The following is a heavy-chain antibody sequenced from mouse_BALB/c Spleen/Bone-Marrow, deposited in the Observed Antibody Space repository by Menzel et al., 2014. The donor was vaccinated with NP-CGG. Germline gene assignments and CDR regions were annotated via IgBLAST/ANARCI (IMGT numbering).Heavy chain of an antibody. J-gene: IGHJ4*01. CDR1: GFSLTSYG. Sequence: VQRVESGPGLVQPSQSLSIPCTVSGFSLTSYGVHWVRQSPGKGLEWLGVIWSGGSTDYNAAFISRLSISKDNSKSQVFFKMNSLQANDTAIYYCARDRWSSSGTPYAMDYWGQGTSVTVSS. V-gene: IGHV2-2*02. CDR2: IWSGGST. CDR3: ARDRWSSSGTPYAMDY. D-gene: IGHD4-1*01.